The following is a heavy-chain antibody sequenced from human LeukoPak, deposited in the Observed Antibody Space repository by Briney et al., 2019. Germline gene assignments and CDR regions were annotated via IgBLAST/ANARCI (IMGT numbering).Heavy chain of an antibody. J-gene: IGHJ5*02. Sequence: SETLSLTCTVSGGSISSSSYYWGWIRQPPGKGLEWIGSIYYSGSTYYNPSLKSRVTISVDTSKDQFSLKLSSVTAADTAVYYCARAPYYYDSSGYYLLENWFDPWGQGTLVTVSS. CDR3: ARAPYYYDSSGYYLLENWFDP. CDR1: GGSISSSSYY. D-gene: IGHD3-22*01. CDR2: IYYSGST. V-gene: IGHV4-39*07.